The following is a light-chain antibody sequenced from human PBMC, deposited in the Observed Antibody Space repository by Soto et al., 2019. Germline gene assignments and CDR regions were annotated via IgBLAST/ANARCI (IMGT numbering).Light chain of an antibody. CDR1: QSVSSY. V-gene: IGKV3-11*01. CDR3: QQRSNWLT. CDR2: DAS. Sequence: EIVLTQSPAPLSLSPGERATLSFRASQSVSSYLAWYQQKPGQAPRLLIYDASNRATGIPARFSGSGSGTDFTLTISSLEPEDFAVYYCQQRSNWLTFGGGTKVEIK. J-gene: IGKJ4*01.